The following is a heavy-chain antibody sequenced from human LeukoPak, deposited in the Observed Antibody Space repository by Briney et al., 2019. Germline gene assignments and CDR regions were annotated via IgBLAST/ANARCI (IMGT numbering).Heavy chain of an antibody. J-gene: IGHJ3*02. CDR2: IYASGSS. Sequence: PSETLSLTCTVSGGSTNSDSYYWSWIRQPAGKGLEWIGRIYASGSSHYNPSLKSRVTISVDTSKNQFSLKLSSVTAADTAVYYCAREGVFLDAFDIWGQGTMVTVSS. V-gene: IGHV4-61*02. CDR1: GGSTNSDSYY. CDR3: AREGVFLDAFDI. D-gene: IGHD3-10*01.